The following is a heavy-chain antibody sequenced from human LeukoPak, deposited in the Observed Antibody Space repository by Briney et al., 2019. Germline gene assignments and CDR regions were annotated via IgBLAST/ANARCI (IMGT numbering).Heavy chain of an antibody. CDR2: IYHSGST. Sequence: TSETLSLTCAVSGGSISSGGYSWSWIRQPPGKGLEWIGYIYHSGSTYYNPSLKSRVTISVDRSKNQCSLKLSSVTAADTAVYYCARGGDGYIPFDYWGQGTLVTVSS. V-gene: IGHV4-30-2*01. CDR1: GGSISSGGYS. CDR3: ARGGDGYIPFDY. D-gene: IGHD5-24*01. J-gene: IGHJ4*02.